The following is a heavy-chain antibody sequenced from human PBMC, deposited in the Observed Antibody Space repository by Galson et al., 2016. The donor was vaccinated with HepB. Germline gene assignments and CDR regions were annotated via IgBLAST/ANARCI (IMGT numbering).Heavy chain of an antibody. Sequence: SLRLSCAVSGFNFSTYGMHWVRQAPGKGLEWVAVIWFDGGEKHYADSVKGRFTISRDNSKNTAYLQMNSLRAEDTAVFYCAGDVNTISVSGVFGSWGQGTLVTGSS. V-gene: IGHV3-33*01. J-gene: IGHJ4*02. CDR1: GFNFSTYG. D-gene: IGHD5-24*01. CDR2: IWFDGGEK. CDR3: AGDVNTISVSGVFGS.